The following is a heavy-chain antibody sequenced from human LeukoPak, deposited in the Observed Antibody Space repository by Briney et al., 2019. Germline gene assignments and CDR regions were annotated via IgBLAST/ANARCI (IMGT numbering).Heavy chain of an antibody. CDR1: GYTFPNYG. CDR3: ASVIYDSSGYYPPFDY. V-gene: IGHV1-18*01. J-gene: IGHJ4*02. CDR2: ISTYNGDT. D-gene: IGHD3-22*01. Sequence: ASVKVSCTASGYTFPNYGISWVRQAPGQGLEWMGWISTYNGDTNYAQKLQGRVTMTTDTSTNTAYMELRSLRSDDTAVYYCASVIYDSSGYYPPFDYWGQGTLVTVSS.